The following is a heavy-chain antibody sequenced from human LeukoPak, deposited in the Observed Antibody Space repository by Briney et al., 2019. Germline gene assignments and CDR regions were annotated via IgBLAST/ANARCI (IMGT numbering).Heavy chain of an antibody. Sequence: ASVKVSCKASGYTFTSYGISWVRQAPGQGLEWMGWSSAYNGNTNYAKKLQGRVTMTTDTSTSTAYMELRSLRSDDTAVYYCARVHVLRYFDWLSYFDYWGQGTLVTVSS. V-gene: IGHV1-18*01. CDR3: ARVHVLRYFDWLSYFDY. CDR2: SSAYNGNT. D-gene: IGHD3-9*01. J-gene: IGHJ4*02. CDR1: GYTFTSYG.